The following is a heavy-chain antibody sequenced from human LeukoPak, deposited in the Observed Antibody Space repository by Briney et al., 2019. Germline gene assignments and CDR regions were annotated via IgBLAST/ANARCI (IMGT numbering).Heavy chain of an antibody. CDR3: AKQDIRSSAWYD. V-gene: IGHV3-23*01. CDR1: GFTFSSYA. CDR2: ISDSGGST. J-gene: IGHJ4*02. Sequence: SGGSLRLSCAASGFTFSSYAMSWVRQAPGQGLEWVSAISDSGGSTYYADSVKGRFTISRDNSKNTLYLQMYSLRAEDTAVYYCAKQDIRSSAWYDWGQGTLVTVSS. D-gene: IGHD6-19*01.